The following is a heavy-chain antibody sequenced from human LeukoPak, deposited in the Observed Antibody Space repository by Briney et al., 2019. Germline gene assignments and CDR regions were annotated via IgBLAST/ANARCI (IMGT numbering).Heavy chain of an antibody. Sequence: PGGSLRLSCAASGFTFNTYTMNWVRQAPGKGLEWVSTISGGGDATYYADSVKGRFTISRDNSKNTLYLQMNSLRVEDTAVYYCARDSSMLRGPLVIYYFDFWGQGTLVTVSS. CDR3: ARDSSMLRGPLVIYYFDF. CDR1: GFTFNTYT. D-gene: IGHD3-10*01. V-gene: IGHV3-23*01. CDR2: ISGGGDAT. J-gene: IGHJ4*02.